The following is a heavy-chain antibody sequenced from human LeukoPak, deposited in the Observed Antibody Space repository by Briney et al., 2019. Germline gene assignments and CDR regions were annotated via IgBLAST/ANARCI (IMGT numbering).Heavy chain of an antibody. CDR3: ARGNSYYYGSGSSGGDY. CDR1: GYTFTSYA. J-gene: IGHJ4*02. V-gene: IGHV7-4-1*02. CDR2: INTNTGNP. Sequence: ASVKVSCKASGYTFTSYAMNWVRQAPGQGLEWMGWINTNTGNPTYAQGFTGRFVFSLDTSVSTAYLQISSLKAEDTAVYYCARGNSYYYGSGSSGGDYWGQGTLVTVSS. D-gene: IGHD3-10*01.